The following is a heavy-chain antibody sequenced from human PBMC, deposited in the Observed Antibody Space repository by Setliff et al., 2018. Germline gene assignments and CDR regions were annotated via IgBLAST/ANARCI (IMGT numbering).Heavy chain of an antibody. J-gene: IGHJ6*03. CDR3: AREGVDTRSSTDYRYYMDV. Sequence: GASVKVSCKASGGTFSSYGISWVRQAPGQGLEWMGGTIPMFGTIDYARKFQGRVTIITDESTSTAYMDLSRLTSDDTAVYYCAREGVDTRSSTDYRYYMDVWGKGTTVTVSS. D-gene: IGHD2-15*01. CDR1: GGTFSSYG. CDR2: TIPMFGTI. V-gene: IGHV1-69*05.